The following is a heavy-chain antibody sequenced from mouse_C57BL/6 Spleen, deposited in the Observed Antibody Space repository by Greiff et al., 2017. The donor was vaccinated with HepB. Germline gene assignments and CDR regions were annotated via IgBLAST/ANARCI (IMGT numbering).Heavy chain of an antibody. D-gene: IGHD2-4*01. J-gene: IGHJ4*01. CDR2: ISSGSSTI. CDR3: ARSRYDYEAEYYYAIDY. Sequence: EVMLVESGGGLVKPGGSLKLSCAASGFSFSDYGMHWVRQAPEKGLEWVAYISSGSSTIYYADTVKGRFTISRDNAKNTLFMQMTSLRSEDTAMYYCARSRYDYEAEYYYAIDYWGQGTSVTVSS. V-gene: IGHV5-17*01. CDR1: GFSFSDYG.